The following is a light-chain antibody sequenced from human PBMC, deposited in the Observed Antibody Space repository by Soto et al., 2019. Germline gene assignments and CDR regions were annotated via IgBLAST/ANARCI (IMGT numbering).Light chain of an antibody. V-gene: IGKV3-20*01. CDR3: QQYGSSPLT. J-gene: IGKJ1*01. Sequence: EIVMTQSPGTLSLSPGERATLSCGASQTVTRNYLAWHQQKPGQAPRLLIYGASSRATGIPDRFSGSGSGTDFTLTISRLEPEDFAVYYCQQYGSSPLTFGQGTKVDIK. CDR1: QTVTRNY. CDR2: GAS.